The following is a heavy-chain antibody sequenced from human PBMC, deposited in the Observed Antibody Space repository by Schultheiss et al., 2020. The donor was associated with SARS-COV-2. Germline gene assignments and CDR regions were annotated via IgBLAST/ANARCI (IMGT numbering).Heavy chain of an antibody. J-gene: IGHJ4*02. CDR2: ISSSSSYI. Sequence: GESLKISCAASGFTFSSYSMNWVRQAPGKGLEWVSSISSSSSYIYYADSVKGRFTISRDNAKNSLYLQMNSLRAEDTAVYYCARGSRDGYRLNWGQGTLVTVSS. CDR3: ARGSRDGYRLN. CDR1: GFTFSSYS. D-gene: IGHD5-24*01. V-gene: IGHV3-21*01.